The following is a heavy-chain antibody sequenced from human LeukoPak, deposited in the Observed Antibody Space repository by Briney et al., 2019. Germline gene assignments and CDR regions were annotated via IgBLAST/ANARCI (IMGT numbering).Heavy chain of an antibody. D-gene: IGHD3-22*01. Sequence: SETLSLTCAVYGGSFSGYYWTWIRQTPEKGLEWIGEMNPSGSTNYNPSLKSRVTISVDTSKNQFSLKLSSVTAADTAVYYCARGRQDVTIIVVVMTAVSYYLDVWGKGTTVTVS. CDR2: MNPSGST. CDR1: GGSFSGYY. J-gene: IGHJ6*03. V-gene: IGHV4-34*01. CDR3: ARGRQDVTIIVVVMTAVSYYLDV.